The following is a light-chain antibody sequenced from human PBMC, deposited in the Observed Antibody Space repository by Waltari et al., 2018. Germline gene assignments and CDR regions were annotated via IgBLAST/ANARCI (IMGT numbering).Light chain of an antibody. CDR2: GAS. J-gene: IGKJ4*01. V-gene: IGKV3-15*01. Sequence: EIVMTKSPGTLSVSPGERITLSCKASQRVTTNLAWYQQKPGQAPRLLMVGASTRATGVPGRFSGSGSGTEFTLTINNVQPEDFAIYYCQQYDDWPPLTFGGGTKVE. CDR3: QQYDDWPPLT. CDR1: QRVTTN.